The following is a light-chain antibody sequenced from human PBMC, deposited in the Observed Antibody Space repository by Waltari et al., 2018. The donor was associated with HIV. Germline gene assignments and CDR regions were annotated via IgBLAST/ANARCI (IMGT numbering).Light chain of an antibody. CDR3: AAWDDSLNAVI. J-gene: IGLJ2*01. Sequence: QSGLTQPPSASGTPGQRVTISCSGSSSNIGSNPVNWYQLLPRSAPKVDINNNQQRPSGVPVRFSGSKSGTAASLDIFRLQSEDEAEYYCAAWDDSLNAVIFGGGTKLTVL. CDR2: NNQ. CDR1: SSNIGSNP. V-gene: IGLV1-44*01.